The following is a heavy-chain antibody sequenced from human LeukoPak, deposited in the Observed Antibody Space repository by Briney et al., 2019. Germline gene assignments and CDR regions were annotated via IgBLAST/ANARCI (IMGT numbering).Heavy chain of an antibody. CDR3: ARSTNYYASGSSKGPFDY. CDR1: GFSVSSNY. CDR2: IYGVGST. J-gene: IGHJ4*02. Sequence: GRSLRLSCAASGFSVSSNYMSWVRQAPGKGLEWVSVIYGVGSTYYADSVKGRFTISRDNSKNTLYLQMNSLRAEDTAVYYCARSTNYYASGSSKGPFDYWGQGILVTVSS. V-gene: IGHV3-53*01. D-gene: IGHD3-10*01.